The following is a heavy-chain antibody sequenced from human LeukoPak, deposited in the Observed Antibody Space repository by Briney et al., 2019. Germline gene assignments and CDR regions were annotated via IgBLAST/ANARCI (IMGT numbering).Heavy chain of an antibody. D-gene: IGHD6-13*01. J-gene: IGHJ4*02. V-gene: IGHV4-34*01. Sequence: SETLSLTCTVSGGSISSYYWSWIRQPPGKGLEWIGEINHSGSTNYNPSLKSRVTISVDTSKKQFSLKLSSVTAADTAVYYCARYLRRGSWPLDYWGQGTLVTVSS. CDR2: INHSGST. CDR3: ARYLRRGSWPLDY. CDR1: GGSISSYY.